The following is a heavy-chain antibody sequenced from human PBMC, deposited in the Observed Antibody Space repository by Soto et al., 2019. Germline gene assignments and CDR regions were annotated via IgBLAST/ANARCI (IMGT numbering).Heavy chain of an antibody. V-gene: IGHV4-34*01. CDR1: GGSFSGYY. CDR3: ARGRREQQLVYFLFDY. CDR2: INHSGST. Sequence: QVQLQQWGAGLLKPSETLSLTCAVYGGSFSGYYWSWIRQPPGKGLEWIGEINHSGSTNYNPYLKSRVTISVDTSKNQFSLKLSSVTAADTAVYYCARGRREQQLVYFLFDYWGQGTLVTVSS. J-gene: IGHJ4*02. D-gene: IGHD6-13*01.